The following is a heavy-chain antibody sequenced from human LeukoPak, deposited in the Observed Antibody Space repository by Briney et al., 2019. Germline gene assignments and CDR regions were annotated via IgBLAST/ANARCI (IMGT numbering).Heavy chain of an antibody. CDR3: ARHQHQQPHDY. J-gene: IGHJ4*02. CDR1: GGSITSSGHY. D-gene: IGHD6-13*01. Sequence: SETLSLTCTVSGGSITSSGHYWDWIRQPPGEGLEWIGDISYSGSTYYNPSLRSRVTMSVDTSKNQFSLKLTSVTDADTAVYYCARHQHQQPHDYWGQGTLVTVSS. CDR2: ISYSGST. V-gene: IGHV4-39*01.